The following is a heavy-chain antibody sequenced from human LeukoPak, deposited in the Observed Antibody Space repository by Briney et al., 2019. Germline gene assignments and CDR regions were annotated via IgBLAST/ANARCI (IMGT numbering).Heavy chain of an antibody. CDR2: ISSSSSTI. V-gene: IGHV3-48*01. CDR3: ARHPEGYYRPHYFDY. J-gene: IGHJ4*02. D-gene: IGHD3-22*01. Sequence: PGGSLRLSCAASGFTFSSYSMNWVRQAPGKGLEWVSYISSSSSTIYYADSVKGRFTISRDNAKNSLYLQMNSLRAEDTAVYYCARHPEGYYRPHYFDYWGQGTLVTVSS. CDR1: GFTFSSYS.